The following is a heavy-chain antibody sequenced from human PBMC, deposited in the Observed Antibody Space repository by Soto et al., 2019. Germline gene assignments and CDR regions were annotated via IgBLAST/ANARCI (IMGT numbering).Heavy chain of an antibody. CDR2: IFSGGST. CDR1: EFSVSDNY. V-gene: IGHV3-53*04. Sequence: EVQLVESGGGLVLPGGSLRLACAASEFSVSDNYMNWVRQAPGKGLEWVAVIFSGGSTNYAYSVKGRFTISRLKSENTLYLQMSSLRPEDTAVYFCKSRDYWGRGTLVTVSS. CDR3: KSRDY. J-gene: IGHJ4*02.